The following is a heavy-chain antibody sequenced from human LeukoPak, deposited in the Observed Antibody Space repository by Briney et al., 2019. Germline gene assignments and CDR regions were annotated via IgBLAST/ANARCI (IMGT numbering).Heavy chain of an antibody. V-gene: IGHV4-30-2*01. J-gene: IGHJ1*01. Sequence: SQTLSLTCAVSGGSISSGGYSWSWIRQPPGKGLEWIGYIYHSGSTYYNPSLKSRVTISVDRSKNQFSLKLSSVTAADTAVYYCARARAYSRPEYFQHWGQGTLVTVSS. CDR3: ARARAYSRPEYFQH. CDR2: IYHSGST. CDR1: GGSISSGGYS. D-gene: IGHD6-13*01.